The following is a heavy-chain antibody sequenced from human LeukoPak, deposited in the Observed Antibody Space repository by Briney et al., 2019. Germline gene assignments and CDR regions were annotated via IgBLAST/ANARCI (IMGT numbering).Heavy chain of an antibody. J-gene: IGHJ4*02. Sequence: GASVKVSCKASGYTFTDYYIHWVRQAPGQGLEWMGRINPNTGGTIYPQRFQGRVTMTRDTSISTAYMELSRLGSDDTAVYYSARGPGSGWYLVGATENWGQGTLVTVSS. CDR3: ARGPGSGWYLVGATEN. D-gene: IGHD6-19*01. CDR2: INPNTGGT. V-gene: IGHV1-2*06. CDR1: GYTFTDYY.